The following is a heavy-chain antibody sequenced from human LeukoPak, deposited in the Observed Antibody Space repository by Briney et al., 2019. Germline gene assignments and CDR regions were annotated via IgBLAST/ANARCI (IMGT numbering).Heavy chain of an antibody. CDR3: MSNPDY. J-gene: IGHJ4*02. CDR1: GFNFTESW. Sequence: PGGSLRLSCTGSGFNFTESWLTWVRQTPGKGLEWVGLLKSQTDGGTTHYGAPVKGRFAMSRDDSKDTLYLQMTNLKVEDTGLYFCMSNPDYWGQAIPVFVSS. V-gene: IGHV3-15*06. CDR2: LKSQTDGGTT.